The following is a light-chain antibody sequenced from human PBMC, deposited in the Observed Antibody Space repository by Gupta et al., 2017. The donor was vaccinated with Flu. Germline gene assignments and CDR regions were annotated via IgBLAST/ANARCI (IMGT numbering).Light chain of an antibody. CDR3: SADTSSSGRV. V-gene: IGLV2-14*01. Sequence: QSALTQPASVSGSPGQSITISCTGTSSDVGGYNYVSWYQQHPGKAPKLMIYEVSNRPSGVATRFSGSKAGNTASLTISGRQEEDEADYYCSADTSSSGRVFGTGTKVTVL. CDR2: EVS. J-gene: IGLJ1*01. CDR1: SSDVGGYNY.